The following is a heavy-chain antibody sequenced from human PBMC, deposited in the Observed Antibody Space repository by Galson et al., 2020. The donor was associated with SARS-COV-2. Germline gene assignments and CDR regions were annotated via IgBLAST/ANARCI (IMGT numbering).Heavy chain of an antibody. J-gene: IGHJ4*02. CDR2: ISWNSGSI. D-gene: IGHD6-19*01. Sequence: GGSLRLSYAASGFTFDDYAMHWVRQAPGKGLEWVSGISWNSGSIGYADSVKGRFTISRDNAKNSLYLQMNSLRAEDTALYYCAHSGWYGDWGQGTLVTVSS. CDR1: GFTFDDYA. CDR3: AHSGWYGD. V-gene: IGHV3-9*01.